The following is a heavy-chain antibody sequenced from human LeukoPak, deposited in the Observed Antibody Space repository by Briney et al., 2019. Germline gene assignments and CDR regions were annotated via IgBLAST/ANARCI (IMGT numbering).Heavy chain of an antibody. CDR2: ISYDGSNK. CDR1: GFTFSSYV. V-gene: IGHV3-30*04. D-gene: IGHD3-10*01. Sequence: HPGGSLRLSCAASGFTFSSYVMHWVRQAPGKGLEWVAVISYDGSNKYYADSVKGRFTISRDNSKNTLYLQMNSLRAEDTAVYYCAREYHSHYYGSATYYYYGMDVWGQGTTVTVSS. CDR3: AREYHSHYYGSATYYYYGMDV. J-gene: IGHJ6*02.